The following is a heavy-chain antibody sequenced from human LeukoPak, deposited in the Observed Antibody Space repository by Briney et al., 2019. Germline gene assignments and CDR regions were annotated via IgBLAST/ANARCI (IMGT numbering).Heavy chain of an antibody. CDR1: GFTFSSYA. V-gene: IGHV3-23*01. Sequence: PGGSLRLSCAASGFTFSSYAMSWARQGPGKGLEWVAGISGSGGTTYHADSVKGRFTISRDNSKNTLYLQMDSLRAEDTAVYYCAKGYYYDSSGYYYFDYWGQGTLVTVSS. J-gene: IGHJ4*02. D-gene: IGHD3-22*01. CDR2: ISGSGGTT. CDR3: AKGYYYDSSGYYYFDY.